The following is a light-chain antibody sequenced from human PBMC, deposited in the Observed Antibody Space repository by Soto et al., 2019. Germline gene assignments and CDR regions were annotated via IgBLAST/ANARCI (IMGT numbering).Light chain of an antibody. CDR2: GAS. Sequence: EIVMTQSPATLSVSPGERATLSCRASQSLSSNLAWYQQKPGQAPRLLIYGASTRATGIPARFSGSGSGTDFTLTISSLEPEDFAVYYCQQRSNWPPSITFGQGTRLEIK. CDR3: QQRSNWPPSIT. J-gene: IGKJ5*01. CDR1: QSLSSN. V-gene: IGKV3-15*01.